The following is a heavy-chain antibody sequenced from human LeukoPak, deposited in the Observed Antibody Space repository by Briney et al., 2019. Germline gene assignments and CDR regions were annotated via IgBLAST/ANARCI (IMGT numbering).Heavy chain of an antibody. CDR1: GFTFSSYW. D-gene: IGHD2-2*01. V-gene: IGHV3-7*01. CDR3: ARLGYCSSTSCNFLNFDY. CDR2: IKQDGGES. J-gene: IGHJ4*02. Sequence: PGGSLRLSCAASGFTFSSYWVTWVRQAPGKGLEWVANIKQDGGESYYVDSVKGRFTISRDNAENSLYLQMNSLRAEDTVVYYCARLGYCSSTSCNFLNFDYWGQGTLVTVSS.